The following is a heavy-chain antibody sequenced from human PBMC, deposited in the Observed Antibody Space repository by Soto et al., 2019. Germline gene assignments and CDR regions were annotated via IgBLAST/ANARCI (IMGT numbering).Heavy chain of an antibody. CDR3: AREGSYYYGSGSRNTYYYYYMDV. D-gene: IGHD3-10*01. CDR2: IWYGGSNK. CDR1: GFTFSSYG. J-gene: IGHJ6*03. V-gene: IGHV3-33*01. Sequence: GGSLRLSCAASGFTFSSYGMHWVRQAPGKGLEWVAVIWYGGSNKYDADSVKGRFTISRDNTKNTLYLQMNSLRAEDTAVYYCAREGSYYYGSGSRNTYYYYYMDVWGKGTTVTVSS.